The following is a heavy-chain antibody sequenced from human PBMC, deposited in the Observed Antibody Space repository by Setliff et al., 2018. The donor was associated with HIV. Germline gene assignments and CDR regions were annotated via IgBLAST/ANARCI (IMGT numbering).Heavy chain of an antibody. CDR1: GFTFSGYA. CDR2: ISESGGST. Sequence: GGSLRLSCVASGFTFSGYAMSWVRQAPGKGPEWVSAISESGGSTYYADSMKGRFTISRDNSKNTLYLQINTLTAEDSAVYYCVREWAGYPLNWFDPWGQGTWSPSPQ. J-gene: IGHJ5*02. D-gene: IGHD5-12*01. V-gene: IGHV3-23*01. CDR3: VREWAGYPLNWFDP.